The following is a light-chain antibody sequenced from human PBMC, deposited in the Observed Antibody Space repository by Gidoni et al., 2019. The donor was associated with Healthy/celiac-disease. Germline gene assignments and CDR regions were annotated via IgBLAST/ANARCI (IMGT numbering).Light chain of an antibody. CDR3: QQRSNWLFT. J-gene: IGKJ3*01. CDR2: DAS. CDR1: QSVTSY. V-gene: IGKV3-11*01. Sequence: EIVLTQSPATLSLSPGERATLASRASQSVTSYLAWYQQKPGQAPRLLIYDASNRATGTPARFSGSGSETDFTLTISSLGPEDFAVYYCQQRSNWLFTFGPXTKVDIK.